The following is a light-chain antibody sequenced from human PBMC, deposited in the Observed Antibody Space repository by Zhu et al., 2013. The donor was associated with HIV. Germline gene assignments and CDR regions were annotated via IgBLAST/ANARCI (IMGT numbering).Light chain of an antibody. CDR2: EGS. V-gene: IGLV2-23*01. CDR3: CSYATNSAWV. J-gene: IGLJ3*02. CDR1: SSDVGSNNL. Sequence: QSALTQPASVSGSPGQSITISCTGTSSDVGSNNLVSWYQQHPGKAPKLIIYEGSKRPSGVSNRFSGSKSGNTASLTISGLQAEDEADYYCCSYATNSAWVFGGGTKLTVL.